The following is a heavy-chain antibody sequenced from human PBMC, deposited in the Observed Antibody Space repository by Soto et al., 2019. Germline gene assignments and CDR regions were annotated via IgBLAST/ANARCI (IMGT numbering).Heavy chain of an antibody. D-gene: IGHD6-19*01. CDR3: IPGESRGLSPAGFHI. CDR2: ISSSSRHI. J-gene: IGHJ3*02. V-gene: IGHV3-21*02. Sequence: EVQLVESGGGLGEPGGSLRLSCAASGFTFNSYSMNWVRQAPGKGLEWVSSISSSSRHIYYVDSVKGRFTISRDNAKNAVFLQMTSLTVEDAAAYYCIPGESRGLSPAGFHIWGQGTMVTVSS. CDR1: GFTFNSYS.